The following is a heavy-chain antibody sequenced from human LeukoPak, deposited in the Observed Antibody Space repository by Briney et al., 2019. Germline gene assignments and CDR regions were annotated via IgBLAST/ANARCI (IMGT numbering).Heavy chain of an antibody. V-gene: IGHV1-69*05. Sequence: RASVKVSCKASGGTFNQYAITWVRQAPGQGLQWRGGIIPMHAPARYAQNFQGRVTITTDESTSTAYMELSSLKSEDTALYYCARGVHSGSFSSWFQPWGQGTLVTVSS. D-gene: IGHD3-10*01. CDR3: ARGVHSGSFSSWFQP. CDR2: IIPMHAPA. J-gene: IGHJ5*02. CDR1: GGTFNQYA.